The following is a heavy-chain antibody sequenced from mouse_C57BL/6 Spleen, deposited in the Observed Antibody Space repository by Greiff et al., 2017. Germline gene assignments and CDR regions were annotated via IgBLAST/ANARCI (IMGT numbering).Heavy chain of an antibody. V-gene: IGHV3-6*01. D-gene: IGHD2-3*01. CDR1: GYSITSGYY. CDR3: ARGDGYHDAMDY. J-gene: IGHJ4*01. Sequence: VQLQQSGPGLVKPSQSLSLTCSVTGYSITSGYYWNWIRQFPGNKLEWMGYISYDGSNNYNPSLKNRISITRDTSKNQFFLKLNSVTTEDTATYYCARGDGYHDAMDYWGQGTSVTVSS. CDR2: ISYDGSN.